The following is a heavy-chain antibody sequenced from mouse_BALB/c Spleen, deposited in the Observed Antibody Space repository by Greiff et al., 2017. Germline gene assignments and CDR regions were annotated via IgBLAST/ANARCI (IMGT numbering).Heavy chain of an antibody. Sequence: VPLQQSGTEPVKPGASMKISCKASGYSFTGHTMKRGEQSHGKKLEWIGLINPYNGGTSYNQKFKGKATLTVDKSSSTAYMELLSLTSEDSAVYYCARPYYGSSSLFAYWGQGTLVTVSA. D-gene: IGHD1-1*01. CDR3: ARPYYGSSSLFAY. CDR2: INPYNGGT. CDR1: GYSFTGHT. V-gene: IGHV1-26*01. J-gene: IGHJ3*01.